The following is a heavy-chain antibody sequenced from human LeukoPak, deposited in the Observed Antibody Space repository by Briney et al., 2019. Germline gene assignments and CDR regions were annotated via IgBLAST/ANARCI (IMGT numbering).Heavy chain of an antibody. J-gene: IGHJ4*02. CDR1: GGSFSDYY. CDR2: INHSGST. V-gene: IGHV4-34*01. CDR3: ARGVASDFWSGYTFDY. D-gene: IGHD3-3*01. Sequence: SETLSLTCAVYGGSFSDYYWNWIRQPPGKGLEWIGEINHSGSTNYNPSLKSRVTISVDTSKNQFSLKLSSVTAADTAVYYCARGVASDFWSGYTFDYWGQGTLVTVSS.